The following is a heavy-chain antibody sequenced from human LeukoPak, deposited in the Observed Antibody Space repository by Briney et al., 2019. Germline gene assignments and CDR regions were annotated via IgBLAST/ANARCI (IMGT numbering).Heavy chain of an antibody. CDR3: AKGYYYDSSGSQYYFDY. Sequence: GGSLRLSCAASGFTFSRYGMRWVRQAPGKGLEWVAVISYVGSNKYYADSVKGRFTISRDNSKNTLYLQMNSLRAEDTAVYYCAKGYYYDSSGSQYYFDYWGQGTLVTFSS. J-gene: IGHJ4*02. D-gene: IGHD3-22*01. CDR2: ISYVGSNK. V-gene: IGHV3-30*18. CDR1: GFTFSRYG.